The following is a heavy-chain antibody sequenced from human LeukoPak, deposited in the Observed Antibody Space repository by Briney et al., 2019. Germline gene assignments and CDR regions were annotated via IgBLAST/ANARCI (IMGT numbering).Heavy chain of an antibody. CDR1: GDSISSGIYY. CDR3: ARGFDY. V-gene: IGHV4-61*02. J-gene: IGHJ4*02. CDR2: IHTSGST. Sequence: PSETLSLTCSVSGDSISSGIYYWSWIRQPAGKGLEWIERIHTSGSTNYNPSLKSRVTMSIDTSANQFSLKLSSVTAADTAVYYCARGFDYWGQGTLVTVSS.